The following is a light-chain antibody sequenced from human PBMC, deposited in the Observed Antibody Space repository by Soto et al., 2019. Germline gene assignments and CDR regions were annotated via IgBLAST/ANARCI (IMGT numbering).Light chain of an antibody. CDR2: ASS. Sequence: EIVLTQSPGTLSLSPGEGATLSCRASQDVDNNFLAWYQQRPGQAPRLLIYASSRRATGIPDRFSGSGYGTDFPLTISRVGPEDIAVYFCHQYYSSITFGGGTKVEVK. V-gene: IGKV3-20*01. J-gene: IGKJ4*01. CDR1: QDVDNNF. CDR3: HQYYSSIT.